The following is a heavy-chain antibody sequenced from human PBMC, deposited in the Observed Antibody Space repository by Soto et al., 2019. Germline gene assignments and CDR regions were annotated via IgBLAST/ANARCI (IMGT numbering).Heavy chain of an antibody. CDR3: ARTYCSSTSCSWWYYGMDV. Sequence: SVKVSCKASGGTFSSYAISWVRQAPGQGLEWMGGIIPTFGTANYAQKFQGRVTITADESTSTAYMELSSLRSEDTAVYYCARTYCSSTSCSWWYYGMDVWGQGTTVTVSS. CDR2: IIPTFGTA. CDR1: GGTFSSYA. V-gene: IGHV1-69*13. D-gene: IGHD2-2*01. J-gene: IGHJ6*02.